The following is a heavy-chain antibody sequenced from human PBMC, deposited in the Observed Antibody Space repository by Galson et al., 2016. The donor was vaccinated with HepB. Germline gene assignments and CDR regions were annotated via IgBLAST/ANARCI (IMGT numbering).Heavy chain of an antibody. CDR1: GYAFSSHG. V-gene: IGHV1-18*01. D-gene: IGHD6-19*01. CDR3: AREIVAGRLTPDY. CDR2: ISADNGHT. Sequence: SVKVSCKASGYAFSSHGISWVRQAPGQGLEWMGWISADNGHTKYAQNLQGRVTLTTDTPTNTAYMELRSLRSDDTAVYYCAREIVAGRLTPDYWGQGTLVTVSS. J-gene: IGHJ4*02.